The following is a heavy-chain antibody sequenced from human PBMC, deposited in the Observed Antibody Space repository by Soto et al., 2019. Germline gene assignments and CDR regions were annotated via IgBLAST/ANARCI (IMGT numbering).Heavy chain of an antibody. D-gene: IGHD2-15*01. CDR2: ISYDGSNK. J-gene: IGHJ4*02. V-gene: IGHV3-30-3*01. CDR1: GFTFSSYA. CDR3: ASFFGFKYGYCSGGSCFPIDY. Sequence: PGGSLRLSCAASGFTFSSYAMHWVRQAPGKGLEWVAVISYDGSNKYYADSVKGRFTISRDNSKNTLYLQMNSLRAEDTAVYYCASFFGFKYGYCSGGSCFPIDYWGQRTLVTVSS.